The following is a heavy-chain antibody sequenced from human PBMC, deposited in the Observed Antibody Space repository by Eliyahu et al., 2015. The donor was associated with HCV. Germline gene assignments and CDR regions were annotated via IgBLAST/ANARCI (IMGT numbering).Heavy chain of an antibody. CDR2: ITPSGDRT. CDR1: GPXVSGNN. V-gene: IGHV1-46*01. D-gene: IGHD6-19*01. J-gene: IGHJ5*02. CDR3: ARDVGWAPGGP. Sequence: QVQVVQSGAEVRKPGASVKLSCRPSGPXVSGNNGSLGQAGPGQGLGWVGIITPSGDRTTYAQKVQGRVTMTRDTSTSTVYMELHSLRSEDTAVYYCARDVGWAPGGPWGQGTLVTVSS.